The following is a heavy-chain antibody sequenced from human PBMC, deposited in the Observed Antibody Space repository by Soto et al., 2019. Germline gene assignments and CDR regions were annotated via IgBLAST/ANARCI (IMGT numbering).Heavy chain of an antibody. CDR1: GGSISSYY. D-gene: IGHD6-13*01. J-gene: IGHJ5*02. CDR3: ARVPRYSSSGYREYNWFDP. Sequence: PSETLSLTCTVSGGSISSYYWSWIRQPPGKGLDWIGYIYDRGSTNYKPSLKSRVTISVDTSKNQFSLKLSSVTAADTAVYYCARVPRYSSSGYREYNWFDPWGQGTLVTVSS. V-gene: IGHV4-59*01. CDR2: IYDRGST.